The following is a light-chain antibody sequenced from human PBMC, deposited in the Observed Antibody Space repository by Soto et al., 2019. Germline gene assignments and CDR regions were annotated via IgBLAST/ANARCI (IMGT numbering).Light chain of an antibody. CDR3: QQYNNWPPVFT. CDR2: GAS. J-gene: IGKJ3*01. Sequence: EIVMTQSPATLSVSPGERATLSCRASQSVSSNLAWYQQKPGQAPRLLIYGASTRATGIPARVSGSGSGTEFTLTISSLQSEDFAVYYCQQYNNWPPVFTFGPGTKVDIK. V-gene: IGKV3-15*01. CDR1: QSVSSN.